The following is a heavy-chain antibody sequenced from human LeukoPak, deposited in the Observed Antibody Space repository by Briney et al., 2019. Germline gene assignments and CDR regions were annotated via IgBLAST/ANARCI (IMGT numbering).Heavy chain of an antibody. CDR1: GGSISSYY. D-gene: IGHD6-13*01. J-gene: IGHJ3*02. CDR2: IYYSGST. Sequence: SETLSLTCTVSGGSISSYYWSWIRQPPGKGLEWIGYIYYSGSTNYNPSLKRRVTISVDTSKNQFSLKLSSVTAADTAVYYCARSRYSSSWFSAFDIWGQGTMVTVSS. V-gene: IGHV4-59*01. CDR3: ARSRYSSSWFSAFDI.